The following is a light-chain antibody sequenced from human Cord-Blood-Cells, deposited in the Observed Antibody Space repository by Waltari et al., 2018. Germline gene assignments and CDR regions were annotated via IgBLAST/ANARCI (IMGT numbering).Light chain of an antibody. CDR3: QQYDNLPSYT. V-gene: IGKV1-33*01. CDR1: QDISNY. CDR2: DAS. J-gene: IGKJ2*01. Sequence: DIQMTQSPSSLSASVGDRVTITCQASQDISNYLNWYQQKPGKAPKLLIYDASNLETGVPSRFSGSGSGTDFTFTISSLHPEDIATYYCQQYDNLPSYTFGQGTKLEIE.